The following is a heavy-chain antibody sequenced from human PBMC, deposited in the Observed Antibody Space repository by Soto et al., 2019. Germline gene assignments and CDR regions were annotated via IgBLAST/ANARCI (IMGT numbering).Heavy chain of an antibody. CDR3: VLEVRAKSFDH. Sequence: GGSLRLSCAVSGFTFSDYGMRWVRQGPGKGLEWVSTIISSGGSTYYADSVKGRFTISRDNSKNTLYLQMNSLRAEDTPIYYCVLEVRAKSFDHWGQGTLVTVSS. CDR1: GFTFSDYG. CDR2: IISSGGST. J-gene: IGHJ4*02. V-gene: IGHV3-23*01.